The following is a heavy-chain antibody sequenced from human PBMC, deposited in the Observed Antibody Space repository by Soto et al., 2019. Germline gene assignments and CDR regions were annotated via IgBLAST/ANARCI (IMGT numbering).Heavy chain of an antibody. CDR1: GGTFSSYT. CDR2: IIPILGIA. Sequence: QVQLVQSGAEVKKPGSSVKVSCKASGGTFSSYTISWVRQAPGQGLEWMGRIIPILGIANYAQKFQGRVTITADKSTSTAYMELSSLRSEDTAVYYCAREGSVVTVAFDFWGQGTMVTVSS. D-gene: IGHD2-15*01. J-gene: IGHJ3*01. CDR3: AREGSVVTVAFDF. V-gene: IGHV1-69*08.